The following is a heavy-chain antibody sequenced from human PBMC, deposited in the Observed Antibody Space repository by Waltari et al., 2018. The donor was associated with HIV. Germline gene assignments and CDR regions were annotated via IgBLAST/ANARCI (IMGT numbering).Heavy chain of an antibody. V-gene: IGHV3-7*01. CDR2: IKQDESEK. CDR1: AFTFNTYW. CDR3: AREALYDSSGYYFDY. J-gene: IGHJ4*02. D-gene: IGHD3-22*01. Sequence: EVQLVESGGGLVQPGGSLRLSCAAPAFTFNTYWMTWVRQAPGKGLEWVANIKQDESEKYYVDSVKGRFTISRDNAKNSLFLQMNSLRAEDTAVYYCAREALYDSSGYYFDYWGQGTLVTVSS.